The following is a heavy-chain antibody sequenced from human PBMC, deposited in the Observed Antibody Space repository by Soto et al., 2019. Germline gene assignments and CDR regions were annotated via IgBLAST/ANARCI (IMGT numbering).Heavy chain of an antibody. CDR3: ARPALTTASPFDY. D-gene: IGHD4-4*01. Sequence: GESLKISCKGSGYSFTSYWITWVRQMPGKGLEWMGTIDPSDSYTNYSPSFQGHVTISVDKSTSTAYLQWSSLKASDTAIYYCARPALTTASPFDYWGQATLVTVSS. CDR1: GYSFTSYW. J-gene: IGHJ4*02. CDR2: IDPSDSYT. V-gene: IGHV5-10-1*01.